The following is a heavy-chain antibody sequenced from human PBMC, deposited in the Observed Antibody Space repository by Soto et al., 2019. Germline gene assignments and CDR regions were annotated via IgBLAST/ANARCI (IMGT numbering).Heavy chain of an antibody. CDR3: AREPASYFDY. CDR1: GFTFSRYG. Sequence: QVQLVESGGGVVQPGRSLRLSCAASGFTFSRYGMHWVRQAPGKGLEWVAVIWYDGSNKYYADSVKGRFTISRDNSKNTLYLQMNSLRAEDTAVYYCAREPASYFDYWGQGTLVTVSS. CDR2: IWYDGSNK. V-gene: IGHV3-33*01. D-gene: IGHD2-2*01. J-gene: IGHJ4*02.